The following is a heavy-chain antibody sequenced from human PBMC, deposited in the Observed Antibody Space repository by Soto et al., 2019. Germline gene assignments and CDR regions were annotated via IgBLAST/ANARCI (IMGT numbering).Heavy chain of an antibody. V-gene: IGHV4-30-2*01. CDR1: GGSISSGGYS. CDR2: IYHSGST. CDR3: ARRDDRGYHDAFDI. Sequence: QLQLQESGSGLVKPSQTLSLTCAVSGGSISSGGYSWSWIRQPPGKGLEWIGYIYHSGSTYYNPSPKSRVTSAVDRSKNQFSLKLSSVTAAATAVYYCARRDDRGYHDAFDIWGQGTMVTVSS. J-gene: IGHJ3*02. D-gene: IGHD3-10*02.